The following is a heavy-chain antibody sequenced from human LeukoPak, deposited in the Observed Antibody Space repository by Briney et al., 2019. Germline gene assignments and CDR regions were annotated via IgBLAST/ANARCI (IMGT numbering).Heavy chain of an antibody. V-gene: IGHV1-69*04. CDR1: GCTFSSYA. Sequence: SVKVSCKASGCTFSSYAINWVRQAPGQGLEWMGRIIPMLGTVNYAQKFQGRVTIIADKFTSTAYMELSSLRSEDTAMYYCARDQKVGATPYFGMDVWGQGTTVTVSS. D-gene: IGHD1-26*01. J-gene: IGHJ6*02. CDR3: ARDQKVGATPYFGMDV. CDR2: IIPMLGTV.